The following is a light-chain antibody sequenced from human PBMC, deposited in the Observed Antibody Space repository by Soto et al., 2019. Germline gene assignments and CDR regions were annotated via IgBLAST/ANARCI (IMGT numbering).Light chain of an antibody. CDR1: QIVTLN. Sequence: EIMMTQSPGPLSVSQGEGATLSCTAIQIVTLNLAWYRQKPGQPPRLLLYGASTRATGIQVRFRGSGSGTEFTLTISSLQSEDSAVYYCHRYNSWPRGTFGPGTKVEIK. V-gene: IGKV3-15*01. CDR3: HRYNSWPRGT. J-gene: IGKJ3*01. CDR2: GAS.